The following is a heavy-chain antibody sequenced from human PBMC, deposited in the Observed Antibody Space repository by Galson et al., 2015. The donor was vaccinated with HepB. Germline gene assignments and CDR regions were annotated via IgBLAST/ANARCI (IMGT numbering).Heavy chain of an antibody. V-gene: IGHV3-74*01. CDR3: ARTRGAAAGIFDN. J-gene: IGHJ4*02. Sequence: SLRLACADSGFTFRSHWMHGVRQVPGEGLVWVSRINRDGSYITYADSVKGRFTISRDNAKNTLYLQMNSPRAEDTALYYCARTRGAAAGIFDNWGQGSLVTVSS. CDR2: INRDGSYI. CDR1: GFTFRSHW. D-gene: IGHD6-13*01.